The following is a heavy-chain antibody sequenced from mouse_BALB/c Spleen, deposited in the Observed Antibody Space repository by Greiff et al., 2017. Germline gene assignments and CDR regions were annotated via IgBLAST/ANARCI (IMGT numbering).Heavy chain of an antibody. CDR2: ISTYYGNT. CDR1: SYTFTDYA. CDR3: ARGGSSHWYFDV. Sequence: QVHVKQSGPELVRPGVSVKISCKGSSYTFTDYAMHWVKQSHAKSLEWIGVISTYYGNTNYNQKFKGKATMTVDKSSSTAYMELARLTSEDSAVYYCARGGSSHWYFDVWGAGTTVTVSS. D-gene: IGHD1-1*01. J-gene: IGHJ1*01. V-gene: IGHV1-67*01.